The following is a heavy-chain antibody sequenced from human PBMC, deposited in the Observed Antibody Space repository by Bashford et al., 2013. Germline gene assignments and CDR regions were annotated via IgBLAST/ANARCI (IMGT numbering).Heavy chain of an antibody. Sequence: GGSLRLSCAASGFTFENVAMHWVRQVPGKGLEWVAGLSWNGAHVRYADSVKGRFTISRDNSKNTLYLQMNSLSAEDTAIYYCCSGGSCDYWGQGTLVTVSS. V-gene: IGHV3-9*01. CDR2: LSWNGAHV. J-gene: IGHJ4*02. D-gene: IGHD2-15*01. CDR1: GFTFENVA. CDR3: CSGGSCDY.